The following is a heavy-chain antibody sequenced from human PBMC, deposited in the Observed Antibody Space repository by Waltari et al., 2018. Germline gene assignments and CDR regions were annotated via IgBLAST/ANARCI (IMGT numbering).Heavy chain of an antibody. CDR3: ARGTS. D-gene: IGHD3-10*01. CDR1: GFTFSNYS. J-gene: IGHJ5*02. CDR2: ISTNGCST. Sequence: EVQLVESGGGLVQSGVSMSLSCAASGFTFSNYSMHWVRQAPDKGLEYDSDISTNGCSTYYANSVKGRFTISRDNSKNALYLQMGSLRTEDMAVYYCARGTSWGQETLVSVSS. V-gene: IGHV3-64*01.